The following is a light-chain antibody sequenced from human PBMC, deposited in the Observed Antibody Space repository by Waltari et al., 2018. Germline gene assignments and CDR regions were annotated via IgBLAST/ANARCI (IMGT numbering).Light chain of an antibody. J-gene: IGLJ1*01. CDR1: SSAVGYYNY. CDR3: LSYAGTNTYV. CDR2: DVS. V-gene: IGLV2-23*02. Sequence: QSALTQPASVSGSPGQSIPISCIGTSSAVGYYNYVSWYQQHPGKAPKVMIYDVSERPSGVSNRFSGSKSGNTASLTISGLQAEDEADYYCLSYAGTNTYVFGTGTKVTVL.